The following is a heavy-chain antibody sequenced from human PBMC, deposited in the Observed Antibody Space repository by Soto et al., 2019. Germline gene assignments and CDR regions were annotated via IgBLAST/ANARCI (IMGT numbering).Heavy chain of an antibody. Sequence: QVQLAESGGAVVQPGTSLRLSCATSGFTFTNYGMHWVRQAPGKGLEWVAVIWYDGGNRFYGDSVKGRFTISRDKSKNTVYLQMNSLRVEDKAVYYCARDKAPIFRYFYWLPMDYWGQGTLVTVPS. J-gene: IGHJ4*02. CDR2: IWYDGGNR. CDR3: ARDKAPIFRYFYWLPMDY. CDR1: GFTFTNYG. D-gene: IGHD3-9*01. V-gene: IGHV3-33*01.